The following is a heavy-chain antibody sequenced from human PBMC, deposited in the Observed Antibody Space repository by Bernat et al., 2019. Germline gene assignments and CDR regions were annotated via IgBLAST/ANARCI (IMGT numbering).Heavy chain of an antibody. J-gene: IGHJ6*02. CDR1: GFTSSDHF. V-gene: IGHV3-72*01. D-gene: IGHD1-1*01. CDR3: VRGGGFEVLNGMDV. Sequence: EVQVVESGGGLVQPGGSLRLSCAGSGFTSSDHFIDWVRQAPGKGQEWVGRIRNKAHSYITEYAASVKDRVFISRDDSKNSAYLQMNSLKIEDTSLYYCVRGGGFEVLNGMDVWGQGTTVTVSS. CDR2: IRNKAHSYIT.